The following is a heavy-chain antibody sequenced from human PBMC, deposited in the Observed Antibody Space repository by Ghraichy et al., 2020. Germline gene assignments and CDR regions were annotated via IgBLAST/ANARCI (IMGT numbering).Heavy chain of an antibody. CDR3: ARDHYYDSSGHVLLDY. CDR2: IWYDGSNK. D-gene: IGHD3-22*01. J-gene: IGHJ4*02. Sequence: GESLNISCAASGFTFSSYGMHWVRQAPGKGLEWVAVIWYDGSNKYYADSVKGRFTISRDNSKNTLYLQMNSLRAEDTAVYYCARDHYYDSSGHVLLDYWGQGTLVTVSS. V-gene: IGHV3-33*01. CDR1: GFTFSSYG.